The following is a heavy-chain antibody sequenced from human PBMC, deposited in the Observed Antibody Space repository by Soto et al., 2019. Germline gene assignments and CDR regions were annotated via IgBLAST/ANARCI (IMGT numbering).Heavy chain of an antibody. J-gene: IGHJ6*01. CDR1: VLTISDYY. V-gene: IGHV3-11*03. D-gene: IGHD2-15*01. CDR3: AYFPYPSGDSHYSMSC. CDR2: IGTSSGYT. Sequence: SLRVTCAAAVLTISDYYMTWIRQAPGKGLECVSYIGTSSGYTNYADSVKGRFTISRDNAKKSLHLQMNSLRAEDTAVYYCAYFPYPSGDSHYSMSCWRQGPTGTVSA.